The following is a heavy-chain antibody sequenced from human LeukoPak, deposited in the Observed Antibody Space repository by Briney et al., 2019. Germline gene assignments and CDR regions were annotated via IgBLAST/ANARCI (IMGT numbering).Heavy chain of an antibody. V-gene: IGHV1-24*01. Sequence: ASVKVSCKVSGYTLTELSMHWVRQAPGKGLEWMGGFDPEDGETIYAQKFQGRVTMTEDTSTDTAYMELSSLRSEDTAVYYCATAYKEGYSSGYYYRYWGQGTLVTVSS. D-gene: IGHD3-22*01. CDR1: GYTLTELS. J-gene: IGHJ4*02. CDR2: FDPEDGET. CDR3: ATAYKEGYSSGYYYRY.